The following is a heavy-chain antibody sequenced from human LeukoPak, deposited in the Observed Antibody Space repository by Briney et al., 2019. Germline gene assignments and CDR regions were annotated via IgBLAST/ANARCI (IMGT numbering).Heavy chain of an antibody. V-gene: IGHV4-34*01. CDR1: GGSFSGYY. CDR2: INHSGST. D-gene: IGHD5-12*01. J-gene: IGHJ5*02. CDR3: ARVSYSGYDFLRRYRWFDP. Sequence: SATLSLTCAVYGGSFSGYYWSWIRQPPGKGLEWIGEINHSGSTNYNPSLKSRVTISVDTSKNQFSLKLSSVTAADTAVYYCARVSYSGYDFLRRYRWFDPWGQGTLVTVSS.